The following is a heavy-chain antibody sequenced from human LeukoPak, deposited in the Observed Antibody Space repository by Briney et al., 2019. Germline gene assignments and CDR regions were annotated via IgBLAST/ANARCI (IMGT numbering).Heavy chain of an antibody. Sequence: PGGSLRLSCAASGFTVSNNYMSWVRQAPGKGLEWVSLIYSGGNTYYADSVKGRFTISRDNSKNTLYLQMNSLRAEDTALYYCATRPGGDYPYFDYWGLGTLVTVSS. CDR2: IYSGGNT. CDR1: GFTVSNNY. J-gene: IGHJ4*02. D-gene: IGHD4-17*01. CDR3: ATRPGGDYPYFDY. V-gene: IGHV3-66*01.